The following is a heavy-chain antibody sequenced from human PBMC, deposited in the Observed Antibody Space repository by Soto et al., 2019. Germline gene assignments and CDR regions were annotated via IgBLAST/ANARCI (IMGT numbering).Heavy chain of an antibody. Sequence: SETLSLTCTVSGDSMNSYYWSWIRQPPGKGLEWIGYIYYSGTTSYNPSLKSRVTVSVDTSKKQFSLKLTSVTAADTAVYYCARDLTAAGWFDYWGPGTLVTVSS. V-gene: IGHV4-59*01. CDR2: IYYSGTT. J-gene: IGHJ4*02. D-gene: IGHD6-13*01. CDR1: GDSMNSYY. CDR3: ARDLTAAGWFDY.